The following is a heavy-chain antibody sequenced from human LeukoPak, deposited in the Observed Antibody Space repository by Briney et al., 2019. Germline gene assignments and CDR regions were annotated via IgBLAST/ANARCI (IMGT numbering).Heavy chain of an antibody. CDR1: GFTFSSYS. J-gene: IGHJ4*02. CDR2: ISSSSSYI. V-gene: IGHV3-21*01. D-gene: IGHD3-10*01. CDR3: ARFIMVQGVDY. Sequence: GGSLRLSCAASGFTFSSYSMNWARQAPGKGLEWVSSISSSSSYIYYADSVKGRFTISRDNAKNSLYLQMNSLRAEDTAVYYCARFIMVQGVDYWGQGTLVTVSS.